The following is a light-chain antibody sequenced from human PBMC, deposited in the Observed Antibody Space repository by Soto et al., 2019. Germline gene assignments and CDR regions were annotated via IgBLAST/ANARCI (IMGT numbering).Light chain of an antibody. CDR3: QQYGTSPRT. V-gene: IGKV3-20*01. J-gene: IGKJ5*01. Sequence: EVVLTQSPGTLSLSPGERATLSCRASQSVSTNYLAWYQQKPGQAPRLLIYGASIRATGIPDRFSGSGSGTDFTLTISRLEPEDFAVYICQQYGTSPRTFGQGTRLEIK. CDR1: QSVSTNY. CDR2: GAS.